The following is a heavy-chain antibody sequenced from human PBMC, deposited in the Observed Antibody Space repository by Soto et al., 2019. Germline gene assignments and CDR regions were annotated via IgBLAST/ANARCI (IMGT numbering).Heavy chain of an antibody. CDR2: IYYSGTT. D-gene: IGHD1-1*01. Sequence: SETLSLTCAVSSDSISSRNWCSWVRQSPGRGLEWIGEIYYSGTTNHNPSLKSRVTISVDKSQNQVSLKLSSVTAADTAIYYCASGNREGFAIDNWGRGTLVTVSS. CDR3: ASGNREGFAIDN. J-gene: IGHJ4*02. CDR1: SDSISSRNW. V-gene: IGHV4-4*02.